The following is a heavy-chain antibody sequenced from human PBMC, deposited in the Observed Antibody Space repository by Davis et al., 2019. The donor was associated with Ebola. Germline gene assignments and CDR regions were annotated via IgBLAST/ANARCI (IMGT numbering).Heavy chain of an antibody. CDR2: IYYSGSA. CDR3: ARARGGPTYYDFWSGYSEDWFDP. CDR1: GGSISSGDYY. Sequence: MPSETLSLTCTVSGGSISSGDYYWSWIRQPPGKGLEWIGYIYYSGSAYYNPSPKSRVTISVDTSRNQFSLKLSSVTAADTAVYYCARARGGPTYYDFWSGYSEDWFDPWGQGTLVTVSS. V-gene: IGHV4-30-4*01. D-gene: IGHD3-3*01. J-gene: IGHJ5*02.